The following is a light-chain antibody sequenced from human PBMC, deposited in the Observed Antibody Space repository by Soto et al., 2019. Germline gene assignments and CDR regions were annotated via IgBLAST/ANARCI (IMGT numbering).Light chain of an antibody. J-gene: IGLJ2*01. CDR3: SSYTTTSTVI. Sequence: QSVLTQPASVSGSPGQSITVSCTGTSSDIGGHNYVSWYQQHPGKVPKLIIYEVSNRHSGVSNRFSGSKSGNTAYLTVSGLQAEDGADYDCSSYTTTSTVIFGGGTKLTVL. CDR1: SSDIGGHNY. V-gene: IGLV2-14*01. CDR2: EVS.